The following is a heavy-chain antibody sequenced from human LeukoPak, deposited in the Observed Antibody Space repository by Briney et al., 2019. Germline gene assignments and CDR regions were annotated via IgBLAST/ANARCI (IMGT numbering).Heavy chain of an antibody. J-gene: IGHJ4*02. V-gene: IGHV3-21*04. D-gene: IGHD2-2*01. CDR1: GFTFSVYS. Sequence: GGSLRLSCAASGFTFSVYSMNWVRQAPGKGLEWVSSISGSTSYIYYADSVEGRFTISRDNAKKSMYLQMNSLRAEDTAVYYCAGPTCLRGAYCSTNFWGQGTLVTVSS. CDR3: AGPTCLRGAYCSTNF. CDR2: ISGSTSYI.